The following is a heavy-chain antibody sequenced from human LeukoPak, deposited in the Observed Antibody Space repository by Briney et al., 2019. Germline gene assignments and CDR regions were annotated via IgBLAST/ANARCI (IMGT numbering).Heavy chain of an antibody. CDR1: GGSISSGSYY. Sequence: PAETLSLTCTVSGGSISSGSYYWSWIRQPAGKGLEWIGRIYTSGSTNYNPSLKSRVTMSADTSKNQFYLKLSSVTAADTAVYYCARDGYYYDSSGLYYFDYWGQGTLVSVSS. V-gene: IGHV4-61*02. CDR3: ARDGYYYDSSGLYYFDY. J-gene: IGHJ4*02. D-gene: IGHD3-22*01. CDR2: IYTSGST.